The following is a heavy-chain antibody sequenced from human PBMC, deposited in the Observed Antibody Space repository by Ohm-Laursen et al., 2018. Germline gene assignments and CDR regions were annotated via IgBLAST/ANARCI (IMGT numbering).Heavy chain of an antibody. CDR2: INQDGSEK. CDR1: GINLNDHY. J-gene: IGHJ3*01. CDR3: ARDKSLETRAFDV. D-gene: IGHD3-3*01. V-gene: IGHV3-7*01. Sequence: SLRLSCTASGINLNDHYIDWVRQAPGKGLEWVADINQDGSEKYYVGSVKGRFTISRDNTKNSLYLQMNSLRVDDTAVYYCARDKSLETRAFDVWGQGTVVTVSS.